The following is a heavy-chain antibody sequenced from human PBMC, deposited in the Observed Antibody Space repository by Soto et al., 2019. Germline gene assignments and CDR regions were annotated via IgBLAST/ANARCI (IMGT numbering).Heavy chain of an antibody. D-gene: IGHD3-16*01. J-gene: IGHJ6*02. CDR1: GFTFSSYA. CDR3: ARPWGTKISPYYYYGMDV. Sequence: GGSLRLSCAASGFTFSSYAMHWVRQAPGKGLEWVAVISYDGSNKYYADSVKGRFTISRDNSKNTLYLQMNGLRAEDTAVYYCARPWGTKISPYYYYGMDVWGQGTTVTVSS. V-gene: IGHV3-30-3*01. CDR2: ISYDGSNK.